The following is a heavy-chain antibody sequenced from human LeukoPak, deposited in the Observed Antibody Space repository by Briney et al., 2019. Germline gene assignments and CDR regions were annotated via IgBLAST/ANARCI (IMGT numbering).Heavy chain of an antibody. Sequence: PGGSLRLSCAASGFTFSDYYMSWIRQVPGGGLEWLSYISGNTPTIYYAYSVNGRFTISRDNAETSLYMHMNSLRAEDTAIYYCASDHNNWTYGVIALWGQGTLVTVSS. CDR2: ISGNTPTI. CDR1: GFTFSDYY. V-gene: IGHV3-11*04. J-gene: IGHJ5*02. CDR3: ASDHNNWTYGVIAL. D-gene: IGHD1-7*01.